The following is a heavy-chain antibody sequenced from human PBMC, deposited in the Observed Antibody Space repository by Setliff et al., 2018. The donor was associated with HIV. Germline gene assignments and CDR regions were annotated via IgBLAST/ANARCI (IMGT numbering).Heavy chain of an antibody. Sequence: SETLSLTCTVSGDSISSYFWSWIRQSPGKGLEWIGFRSTTGSTNYNPSLRSRVTISVDTSKNQFSLRLTSVTAADTAVYFCARQTYYYDNSGHNWFDPWGQGTLVTVSS. D-gene: IGHD3-22*01. CDR2: RSTTGST. V-gene: IGHV4-4*09. J-gene: IGHJ5*02. CDR3: ARQTYYYDNSGHNWFDP. CDR1: GDSISSYF.